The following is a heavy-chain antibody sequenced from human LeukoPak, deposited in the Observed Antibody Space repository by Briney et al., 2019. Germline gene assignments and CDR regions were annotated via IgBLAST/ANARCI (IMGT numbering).Heavy chain of an antibody. CDR1: GFTFSSYA. J-gene: IGHJ4*02. Sequence: GGSLRLSCAASGFTFSSYAMSWVRQAPGKGLEWVSAISGSGGSTYYADSVKGRFTISRDNSKNTLYLQMNSLRAEDTAVYYCARASGDYKAYYFDYWGQGTLVTVSS. D-gene: IGHD4-17*01. CDR3: ARASGDYKAYYFDY. V-gene: IGHV3-23*01. CDR2: ISGSGGST.